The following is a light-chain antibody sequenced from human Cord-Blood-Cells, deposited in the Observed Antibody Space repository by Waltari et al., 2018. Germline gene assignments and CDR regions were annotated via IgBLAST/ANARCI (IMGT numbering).Light chain of an antibody. Sequence: EIELTQSPATLSVSPGDRATLSCRASQSVSSYLTWYQQKPGQAPRLLIYEASNRATGIPARFSGSGSGTDFTLTISSLEPDDFAVYYCQQRSNWTFGQGTKVEIK. V-gene: IGKV3-11*01. CDR1: QSVSSY. J-gene: IGKJ1*01. CDR3: QQRSNWT. CDR2: EAS.